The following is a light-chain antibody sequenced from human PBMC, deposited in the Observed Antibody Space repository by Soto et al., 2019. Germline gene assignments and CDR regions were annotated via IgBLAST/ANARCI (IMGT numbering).Light chain of an antibody. CDR1: QSVRNSY. CDR2: GAS. Sequence: EIVLTQSPGTLSLSPGERATLSCRASQSVRNSYLAWYQQKAGQAPRLLIHGASSRATAIPDRFSGSGSGTDFPLTISRLEPEGFAVYYCQQYGTSPVTFGPGTKVDIK. J-gene: IGKJ3*01. CDR3: QQYGTSPVT. V-gene: IGKV3-20*01.